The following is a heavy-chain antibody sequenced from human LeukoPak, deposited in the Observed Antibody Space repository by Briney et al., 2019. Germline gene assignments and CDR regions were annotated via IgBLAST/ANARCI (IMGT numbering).Heavy chain of an antibody. CDR2: ISYDGSNK. CDR1: GFTFSSYG. J-gene: IGHJ4*02. D-gene: IGHD3-22*01. Sequence: GGSLRLSCAASGFTFSSYGMHWVRQAPGKGLEWVAVISYDGSNKYYADSVKDRFTISRDNSKNTLYLQMNRLRAEDTAVYYCAKASITMIVLDYWGQGTLVTVSS. CDR3: AKASITMIVLDY. V-gene: IGHV3-30*18.